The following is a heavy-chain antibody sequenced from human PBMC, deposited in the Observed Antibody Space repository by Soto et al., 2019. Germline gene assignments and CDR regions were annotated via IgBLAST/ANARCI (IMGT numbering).Heavy chain of an antibody. D-gene: IGHD3-9*01. CDR1: GFTFSSYW. CDR3: ARDQSLRYFDWFGTFDY. CDR2: IKQDGSEK. J-gene: IGHJ4*02. Sequence: GGSLRLSCAASGFTFSSYWMSWVRQAPGKGLEWVANIKQDGSEKYYVDSVKGRFTISRDNAKNSLYLQMNSLRAEDTAVYYCARDQSLRYFDWFGTFDYWGQGTLVTVSS. V-gene: IGHV3-7*01.